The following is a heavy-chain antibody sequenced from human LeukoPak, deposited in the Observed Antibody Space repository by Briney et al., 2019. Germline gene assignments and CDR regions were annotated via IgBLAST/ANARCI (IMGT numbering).Heavy chain of an antibody. D-gene: IGHD2-2*01. CDR1: GFTFNTYA. J-gene: IGHJ4*02. V-gene: IGHV3-30*03. CDR2: ISYDGSDK. CDR3: ARDEFFAPAATAQGSYYFDY. Sequence: GGSLRLSCEASGFTFNTYAMHWVRQPPGKGLEWVALISYDGSDKIYTDSVKGRFTISRDNAKNSLYLQMNSLRAEDTAVYYCARDEFFAPAATAQGSYYFDYWGQGTLVTVSS.